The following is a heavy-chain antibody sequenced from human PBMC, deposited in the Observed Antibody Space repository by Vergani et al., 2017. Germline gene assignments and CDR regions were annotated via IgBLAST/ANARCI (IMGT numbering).Heavy chain of an antibody. CDR1: GFTFSSYA. D-gene: IGHD6-6*01. CDR3: AREPRAARXFDY. CDR2: ISYDGSNK. Sequence: QVQLVESGGGVVQPGRSLRLSCAASGFTFSSYAMHWVRQAPGKGLEWVAVISYDGSNKYYADSVKGRFTISRDNSKNTLYLQMNSLRAEDTAVYYCAREPRAARXFDYWSQGTLVTVSS. J-gene: IGHJ4*02. V-gene: IGHV3-30*01.